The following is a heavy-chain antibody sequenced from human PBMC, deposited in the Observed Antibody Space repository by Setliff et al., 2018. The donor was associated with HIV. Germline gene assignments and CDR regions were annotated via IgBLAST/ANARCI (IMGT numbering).Heavy chain of an antibody. CDR1: GGSFSGYY. J-gene: IGHJ4*02. CDR3: ARGDGSSGWSGYFDY. CDR2: ISHSGST. V-gene: IGHV4-34*01. D-gene: IGHD6-19*01. Sequence: SETLSLTCAVSGGSFSGYYWSWIRQPPGKGLEWLGEISHSGSTNYNPSRKSRVTISVDTSKNQFSLKLSSVTAADTAVYYCARGDGSSGWSGYFDYWGQGTLVTVS.